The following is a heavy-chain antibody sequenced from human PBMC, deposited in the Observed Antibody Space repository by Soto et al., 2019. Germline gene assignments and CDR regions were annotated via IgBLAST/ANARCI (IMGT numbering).Heavy chain of an antibody. D-gene: IGHD6-13*01. J-gene: IGHJ6*02. Sequence: ASVKVSCKASGYTFTSYGISWVRQAPGQGLEWMGWISAYNGNTNYAQKLQGRVTMTTDTSTSTAYMELRSLRSDDTAVYYCARWGRGAADDYYYYYGMDVWGQGTTVTVSS. CDR3: ARWGRGAADDYYYYYGMDV. CDR2: ISAYNGNT. V-gene: IGHV1-18*01. CDR1: GYTFTSYG.